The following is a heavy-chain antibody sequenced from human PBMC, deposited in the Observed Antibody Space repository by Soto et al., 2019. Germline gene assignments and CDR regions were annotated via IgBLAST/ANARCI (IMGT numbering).Heavy chain of an antibody. V-gene: IGHV4-4*07. D-gene: IGHD7-27*01. J-gene: IGHJ5*02. CDR2: MYNTGST. CDR3: ARELPNFRVNWFDP. CDR1: GGSISSYY. Sequence: SETLSLTCTVSGGSISSYYWSWIRQPAGKELEWVGRMYNTGSTNYNPSLKSRVTMSVDTSKRQISLKLSSVTAADTAVYYCARELPNFRVNWFDPWGQGTLVTVSS.